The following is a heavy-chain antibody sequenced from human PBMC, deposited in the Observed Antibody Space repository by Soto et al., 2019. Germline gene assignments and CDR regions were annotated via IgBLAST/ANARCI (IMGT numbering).Heavy chain of an antibody. CDR2: VKSRSDGGTT. D-gene: IGHD1-26*01. V-gene: IGHV3-15*01. J-gene: IGHJ4*02. CDR1: GSTFRNVW. Sequence: GGSLRLSCAASGSTFRNVWMSWVRQAPGKGLEWVGRVKSRSDGGTTDYAAPVKGRFTVSRDDSQSTLSLQMDSLKIEDSAVYFCTTAAGGMWGADYWGQGTPVTVSS. CDR3: TTAAGGMWGADY.